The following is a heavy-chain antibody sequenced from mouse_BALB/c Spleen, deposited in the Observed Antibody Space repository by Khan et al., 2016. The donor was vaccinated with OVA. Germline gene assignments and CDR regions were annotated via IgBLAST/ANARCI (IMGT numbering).Heavy chain of an antibody. CDR1: GYTFTSYT. CDR2: INPNNGYT. V-gene: IGHV1-4*01. CDR3: VRDGAYDGNDGWFAY. D-gene: IGHD2-3*01. Sequence: QVQLQQSGAELARPGASVKMSCKASGYTFTSYTIHWIKLRPGQGLEWIGYINPNNGYTNYNQKFKDKATLTADKSSTTAYMQLSSLQSDDSAVXNCVRDGAYDGNDGWFAYWGQGTLVTVSA. J-gene: IGHJ3*01.